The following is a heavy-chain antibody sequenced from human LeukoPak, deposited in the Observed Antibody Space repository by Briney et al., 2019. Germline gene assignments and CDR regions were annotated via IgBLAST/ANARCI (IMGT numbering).Heavy chain of an antibody. J-gene: IGHJ6*03. CDR2: IIPIFGTA. V-gene: IGHV1-69*13. CDR1: GGTFSSYA. CDR3: ARVKCSSTSCHTDYYYYYYMDV. D-gene: IGHD2-2*02. Sequence: ASVKVSCKASGGTFSSYAISWVRQAPGQGLEWMGGIIPIFGTANYAQKFQGRVTITADESTSTAYMELSRLRSDDTAVYYCARVKCSSTSCHTDYYYYYYMDVWGKGTTVTISS.